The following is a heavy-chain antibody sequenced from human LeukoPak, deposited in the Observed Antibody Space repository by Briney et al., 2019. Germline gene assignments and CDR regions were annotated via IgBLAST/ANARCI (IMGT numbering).Heavy chain of an antibody. Sequence: KPSETLSLTCTVSGGSTSSGSYYWSWIRQPAGKGLEWIGRIYTSGSTNYNPSLKSRVTISVDTSKNQFSLKLSSVTAADTAVYYCARVPLAAAGTGGYYFDYWGQGTLVTVSS. D-gene: IGHD6-13*01. J-gene: IGHJ4*02. CDR3: ARVPLAAAGTGGYYFDY. V-gene: IGHV4-61*02. CDR2: IYTSGST. CDR1: GGSTSSGSYY.